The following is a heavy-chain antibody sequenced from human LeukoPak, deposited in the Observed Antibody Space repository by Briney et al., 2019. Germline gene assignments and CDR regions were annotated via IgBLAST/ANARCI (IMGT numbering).Heavy chain of an antibody. D-gene: IGHD3-10*01. CDR3: ASDVLLDAFDI. Sequence: GGSLRLSCAASGFTFSSYSMNWVRQAPGKGLEWVSSISSSSSYIYYADSVKGRFTISRDNAKNSLYLQMNGLRAEDTAVYYCASDVLLDAFDIWGQGTMVTVSS. J-gene: IGHJ3*02. CDR1: GFTFSSYS. CDR2: ISSSSSYI. V-gene: IGHV3-21*01.